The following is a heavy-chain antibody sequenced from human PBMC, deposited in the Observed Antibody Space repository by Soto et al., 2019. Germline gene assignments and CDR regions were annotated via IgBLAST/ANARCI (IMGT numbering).Heavy chain of an antibody. V-gene: IGHV1-18*01. CDR3: ARVRITMVRGVIINYYYGMDV. Sequence: ASVKVSCKASGYTFTSYGISWVRQAPGQGLEWMGWISAYNGNTNYAQKLQGRVTMTTDTSTSTAYMELRSLRSDDTAVYYCARVRITMVRGVIINYYYGMDVWGQGTTVTASS. D-gene: IGHD3-10*01. CDR2: ISAYNGNT. CDR1: GYTFTSYG. J-gene: IGHJ6*02.